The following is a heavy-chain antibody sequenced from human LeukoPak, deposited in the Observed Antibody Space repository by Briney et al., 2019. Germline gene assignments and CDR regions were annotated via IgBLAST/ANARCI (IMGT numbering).Heavy chain of an antibody. V-gene: IGHV4-59*12. Sequence: SETLSLTCTVSGGSISSYYWSWIRQPPGKGLEWIGYIYYSGSTNYNPSLKSRVTISVDMSKNQFSLKLSSVTAADTAVYYCARGPSVAAHLDYWGQGTLVTVSS. CDR3: ARGPSVAAHLDY. J-gene: IGHJ4*02. CDR1: GGSISSYY. D-gene: IGHD5-12*01. CDR2: IYYSGST.